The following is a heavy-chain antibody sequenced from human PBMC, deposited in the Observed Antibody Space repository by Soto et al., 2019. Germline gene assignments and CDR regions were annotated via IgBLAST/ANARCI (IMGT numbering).Heavy chain of an antibody. CDR1: GFTFDTYW. CDR2: IKGDGSST. V-gene: IGHV3-74*01. J-gene: IGHJ6*02. Sequence: EVQLVESVGGLVQPGGSLRLSCVASGFTFDTYWMHWVRQAPGKGLVWVSRIKGDGSSTSCADSVKGRFTISRDNAKNTLYLEMNTLSGEDTAVYYCARGLKNYYGTDVWGQGATVTVSS. CDR3: ARGLKNYYGTDV.